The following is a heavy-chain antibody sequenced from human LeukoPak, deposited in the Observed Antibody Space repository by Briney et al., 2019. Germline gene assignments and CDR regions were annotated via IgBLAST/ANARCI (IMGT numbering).Heavy chain of an antibody. CDR1: GYTFTRYY. CDR2: INLSGGST. Sequence: ASVKVSCKASGYTFTRYYMHWVRQAPGQGLEWMGIINLSGGSTSYAQKVQGRVTMTRDTSTSTVYMDLNSLRSEDTAVYYCAKGYCSGGTCYSYDYWGQGTLVTVSS. V-gene: IGHV1-46*01. J-gene: IGHJ4*02. CDR3: AKGYCSGGTCYSYDY. D-gene: IGHD2-15*01.